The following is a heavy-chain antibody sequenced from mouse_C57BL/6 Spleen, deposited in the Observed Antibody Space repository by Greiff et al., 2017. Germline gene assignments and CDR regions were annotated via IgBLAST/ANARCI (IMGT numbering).Heavy chain of an antibody. CDR3: TSYSNEEDY. Sequence: EVQVVESGAELVRPGASVKLSCTASGFNIKDDYMHWVKQRPEQGLEWIGWIDPENGDTEYASKFQGKATITADTSSKTAYLQLSSLTSEDTAVYYCTSYSNEEDYWGQGTTLTVSS. J-gene: IGHJ2*01. V-gene: IGHV14-4*01. D-gene: IGHD2-5*01. CDR2: IDPENGDT. CDR1: GFNIKDDY.